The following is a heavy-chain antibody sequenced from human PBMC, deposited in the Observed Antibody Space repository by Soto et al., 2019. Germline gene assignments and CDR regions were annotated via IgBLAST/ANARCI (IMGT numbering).Heavy chain of an antibody. CDR3: VRVPDY. V-gene: IGHV4-30-2*01. Sequence: QLQLQESGSGLVKPSQTLSLTCAVSGGSISSGGYAWSWIRQPPGKGLDWIGYIYHSGSTYYNPSLKSRVTISVDRYKNQFALKLSSVTAADTSVYYCVRVPDYWGQGTLVTVSS. J-gene: IGHJ4*02. CDR2: IYHSGST. CDR1: GGSISSGGYA.